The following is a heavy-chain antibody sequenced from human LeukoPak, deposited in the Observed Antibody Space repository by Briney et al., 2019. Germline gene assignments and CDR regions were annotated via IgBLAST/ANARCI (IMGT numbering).Heavy chain of an antibody. D-gene: IGHD3-10*01. J-gene: IGHJ4*02. V-gene: IGHV3-30*02. CDR1: GFTFSSYG. CDR3: AKDSLWFGELWYYFDY. CDR2: IRYDGSNK. Sequence: GGSLRLSCAASGFTFSSYGMHWVRQAPGKGLEWVAFIRYDGSNKYYADSVKGRFTISRDNSKNTLYLQMNSLRAEDTAVYYCAKDSLWFGELWYYFDYWGQGTLVTVSS.